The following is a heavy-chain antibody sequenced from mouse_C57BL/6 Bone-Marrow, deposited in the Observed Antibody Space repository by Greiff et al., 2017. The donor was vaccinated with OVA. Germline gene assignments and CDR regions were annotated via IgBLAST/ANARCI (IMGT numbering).Heavy chain of an antibody. CDR1: GYTFTTYP. CDR3: ARPVYYDGDWFAY. J-gene: IGHJ3*01. D-gene: IGHD1-1*01. CDR2: FHPYTDDN. V-gene: IGHV1-47*01. Sequence: QVQLQQSGAELVKPGASVKMSCKASGYTFTTYPIEWMKQNHGKSLEWIGNFHPYTDDNKYNEKFKGKATLNVAKSASTVYLEGSGLTSDDSAVDDCARPVYYDGDWFAYWGQGTLVTVSA.